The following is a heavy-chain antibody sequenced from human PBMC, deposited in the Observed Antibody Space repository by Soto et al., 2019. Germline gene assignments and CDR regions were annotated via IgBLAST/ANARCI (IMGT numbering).Heavy chain of an antibody. V-gene: IGHV4-59*01. CDR1: GCSISSYY. J-gene: IGHJ5*02. CDR3: ASGIVGATRPHWYDP. Sequence: SETLSLTCTVSGCSISSYYWSWIRQPPGKGLEWIGYIYYSGSTNYNPSLKSRVTISVDTSKNQFSLKLSSVTAADTAVYYCASGIVGATRPHWYDPWGQGTLVTVSS. D-gene: IGHD1-26*01. CDR2: IYYSGST.